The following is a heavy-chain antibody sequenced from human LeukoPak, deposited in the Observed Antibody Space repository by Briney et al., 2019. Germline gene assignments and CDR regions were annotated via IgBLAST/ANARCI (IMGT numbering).Heavy chain of an antibody. Sequence: GSLRLSCAASGFTFSSYGMHWVRQAPGKGLEWVAVISYDGSNKFYADSVKGRFTISRDNPVDTVFLQMNSLRADDTAVYYCTRDDVLSGYVPYYYAMDVWGQGTTVTVSS. CDR3: TRDDVLSGYVPYYYAMDV. V-gene: IGHV3-30*03. CDR1: GFTFSSYG. CDR2: ISYDGSNK. D-gene: IGHD5-12*01. J-gene: IGHJ6*02.